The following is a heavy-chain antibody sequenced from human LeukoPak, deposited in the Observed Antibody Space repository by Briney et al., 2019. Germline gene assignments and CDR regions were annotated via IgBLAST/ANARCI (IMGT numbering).Heavy chain of an antibody. CDR3: ARVGWYYYGSGASAFDI. CDR1: GGSISSYY. CDR2: IYTSGST. D-gene: IGHD3-10*01. Sequence: SETLSLTCTVSGGSISSYYWSWIRQPAGKGLEWIGRIYTSGSTNYNPSLKSRVTMSVDTSKNQFSLKLSSVTAADTAVYYCARVGWYYYGSGASAFDIWGQGTMVTVSS. V-gene: IGHV4-4*07. J-gene: IGHJ3*02.